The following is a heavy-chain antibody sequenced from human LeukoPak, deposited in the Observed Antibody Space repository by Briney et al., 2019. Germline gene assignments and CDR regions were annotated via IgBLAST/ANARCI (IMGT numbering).Heavy chain of an antibody. J-gene: IGHJ6*02. Sequence: ASVKVSCKASGYTFTSYYMHWVRQAPGQGLEWMGIINPSGGSTSYAQKFQGRVTMTRDTSTSTVYMELSRLRSDDTAVYYCASNPYVTFYSMDVWGRGTTVTVSS. CDR2: INPSGGST. CDR3: ASNPYVTFYSMDV. CDR1: GYTFTSYY. V-gene: IGHV1-46*01. D-gene: IGHD3-10*02.